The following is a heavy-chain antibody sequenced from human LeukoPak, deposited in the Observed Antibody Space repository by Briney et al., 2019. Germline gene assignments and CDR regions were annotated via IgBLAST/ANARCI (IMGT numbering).Heavy chain of an antibody. Sequence: GGSLRLSCAASGFTFSSYGMHWVRQAPGKGLEWVAVIWYDGSNKYYADSVKGRFTISRDNSKNTLFLQMNILRAEDTAVYYCARAAYDSSGYLTLWGQGTLVAVSS. D-gene: IGHD3-22*01. CDR1: GFTFSSYG. CDR3: ARAAYDSSGYLTL. V-gene: IGHV3-33*01. CDR2: IWYDGSNK. J-gene: IGHJ4*02.